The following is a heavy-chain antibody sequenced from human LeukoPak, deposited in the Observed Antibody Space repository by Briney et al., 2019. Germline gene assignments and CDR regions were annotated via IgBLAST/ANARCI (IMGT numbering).Heavy chain of an antibody. Sequence: ASVTVSCKVVGTSFTNYVITWVRPAPGQGLEWMAWISAHNGDTNVAQNFQGRVTMTTDTSTSTAYMELRSLRSDDTAMYYCARGEYPNDYWGQGTLVSVSS. CDR2: ISAHNGDT. CDR1: GTSFTNYV. V-gene: IGHV1-18*01. CDR3: ARGEYPNDY. D-gene: IGHD2/OR15-2a*01. J-gene: IGHJ4*02.